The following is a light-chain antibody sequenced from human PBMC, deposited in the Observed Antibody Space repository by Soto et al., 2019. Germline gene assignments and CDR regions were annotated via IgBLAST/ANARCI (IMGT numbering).Light chain of an antibody. CDR1: SGHSSYT. V-gene: IGLV4-69*01. CDR2: LNSDGSH. Sequence: QSVLTQSPSASASLGASVKLTCTLSSGHSSYTIAWHQQQPEKGPRCLMKLNSDGSHSKGDGIPDRFSGSSSGAERYLTIYSLQSEDEADYYFQTWGTGIRVFGGGTKLTVL. J-gene: IGLJ2*01. CDR3: QTWGTGIRV.